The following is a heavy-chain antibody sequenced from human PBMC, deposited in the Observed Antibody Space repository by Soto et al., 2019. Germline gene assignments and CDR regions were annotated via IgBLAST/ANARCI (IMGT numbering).Heavy chain of an antibody. V-gene: IGHV3-30-3*01. J-gene: IGHJ4*02. D-gene: IGHD3-22*01. CDR3: ARDDYDSSTPGPFDY. CDR2: ISYDGSNK. Sequence: QVQLVESGGGVVQPGRSLRLSCAASGFTFSSYAMHWVRQAPGKGLEWVAVISYDGSNKYYADSVKGRFTISRDNSKNTLYLQMNSVRAEDTAVYYCARDDYDSSTPGPFDYWGQGTLVTVSS. CDR1: GFTFSSYA.